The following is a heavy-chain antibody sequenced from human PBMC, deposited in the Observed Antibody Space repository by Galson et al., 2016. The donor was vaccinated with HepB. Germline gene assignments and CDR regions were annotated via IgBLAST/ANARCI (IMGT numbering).Heavy chain of an antibody. V-gene: IGHV3-11*01. Sequence: SLRLSCAASGFSFNDFYMSWICQPPGKALEWISYISHSGNTREYADSVKGRFTVSRDNNKNSVYLQLNSLRAEDTALYYCARDVNNWTGDRRLFDLWGQGTLVAVSS. J-gene: IGHJ4*02. D-gene: IGHD1-1*01. CDR1: GFSFNDFY. CDR3: ARDVNNWTGDRRLFDL. CDR2: ISHSGNTR.